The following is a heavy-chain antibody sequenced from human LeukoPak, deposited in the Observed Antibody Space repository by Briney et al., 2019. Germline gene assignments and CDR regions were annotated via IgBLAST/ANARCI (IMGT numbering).Heavy chain of an antibody. CDR3: ARAHGDYPYTWFDP. V-gene: IGHV1-2*02. CDR2: INPNSGGT. Sequence: GASVKVSCKASGYTFTGYYMHWVRQAPGQGLEWMGWINPNSGGTNYAQKFQGRVTMTRDTSISTAYMELSSLRSEDTAVYYCARAHGDYPYTWFDPWGQGTLVTVSS. D-gene: IGHD4-17*01. CDR1: GYTFTGYY. J-gene: IGHJ5*02.